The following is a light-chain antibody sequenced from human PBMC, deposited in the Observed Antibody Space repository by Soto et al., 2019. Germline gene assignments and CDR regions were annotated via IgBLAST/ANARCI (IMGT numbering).Light chain of an antibody. CDR1: QGISNF. CDR2: AAS. J-gene: IGKJ3*01. V-gene: IGKV1-27*01. CDR3: QKYNSPPFT. Sequence: DIQMTQSPSSLSASVGDRVTITCRASQGISNFLAWYQQKPGKVPKLLISAASTLQSGVTSRFSGSGSGTDFTRTISSLQPEVVATYYCQKYNSPPFTFGPGTKVAIK.